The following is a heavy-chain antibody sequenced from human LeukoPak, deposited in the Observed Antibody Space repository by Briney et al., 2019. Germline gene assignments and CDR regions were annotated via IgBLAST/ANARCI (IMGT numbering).Heavy chain of an antibody. CDR2: IYYSGST. V-gene: IGHV4-59*01. Sequence: SETLSLTCTVSGGSISSYYWNWIRQPPGKGLEWIGYIYYSGSTNYNPSLKSRVTISVDTSKNQFSLKLSSVTAADTAVYYCARAGLTGEFSDYWGQGTLVTVSS. CDR1: GGSISSYY. J-gene: IGHJ4*02. CDR3: ARAGLTGEFSDY. D-gene: IGHD3-9*01.